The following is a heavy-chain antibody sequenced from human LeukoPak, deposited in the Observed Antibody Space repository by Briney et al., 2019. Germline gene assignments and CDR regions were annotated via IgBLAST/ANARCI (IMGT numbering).Heavy chain of an antibody. V-gene: IGHV1-2*02. J-gene: IGHJ4*02. CDR2: INPNSGGT. CDR1: GYTFTGYY. Sequence: ASVKVSCKASGYTFTGYYMHWVRQAPGQGLEWMGWINPNSGGTNYAQKFQGRVTMTRDTSISTAYMELSRLRSDDTAVYYCARWVARGELLDDYWGQGTLVTVPS. CDR3: ARWVARGELLDDY. D-gene: IGHD3-10*01.